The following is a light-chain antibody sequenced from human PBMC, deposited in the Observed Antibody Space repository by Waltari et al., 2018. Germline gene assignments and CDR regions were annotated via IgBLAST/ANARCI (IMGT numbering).Light chain of an antibody. Sequence: TQSPATLSVSPGERVTLSCRASQSVYRYLAWYQQKPGQAPRLLIYGASTRSSGIPDMFSGSGSGTEFTLNISSLQSEDFAVYYCYQYSNWPPYSFGQGTMLEIK. CDR1: QSVYRY. CDR2: GAS. V-gene: IGKV3-15*01. J-gene: IGKJ2*03. CDR3: YQYSNWPPYS.